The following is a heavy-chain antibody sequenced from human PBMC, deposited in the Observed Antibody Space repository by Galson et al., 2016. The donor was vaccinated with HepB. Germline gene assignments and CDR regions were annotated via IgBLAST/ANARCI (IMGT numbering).Heavy chain of an antibody. CDR3: ARQQVGNNWFDP. CDR2: MYYSGRT. V-gene: IGHV4-59*02. Sequence: SETLSLTCTVSGASVTSYYWSWIRQPPGKGLEWIGCMYYSGRTDYSPSLKRRVTMSADTPKNQFSLRLSSVTAADTAVYYCARQQVGNNWFDPWGQGTLVTVSS. J-gene: IGHJ5*02. CDR1: GASVTSYY.